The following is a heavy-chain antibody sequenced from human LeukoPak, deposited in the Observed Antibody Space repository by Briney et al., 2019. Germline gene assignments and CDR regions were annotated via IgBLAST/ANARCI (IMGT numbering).Heavy chain of an antibody. CDR1: GFTFSSHG. CDR3: AKDSDYGDYWGSYWYFDL. V-gene: IGHV3-30*18. J-gene: IGHJ2*01. CDR2: ISYDGSNK. Sequence: AGGSLRLSCAASGFTFSSHGIHWVRQAPGKGLEWVAVISYDGSNKYYADSVKGRFTISRDNSKNTLYLQMNSLRAEDTAVYYCAKDSDYGDYWGSYWYFDLWGRGTLVTVSS. D-gene: IGHD4-17*01.